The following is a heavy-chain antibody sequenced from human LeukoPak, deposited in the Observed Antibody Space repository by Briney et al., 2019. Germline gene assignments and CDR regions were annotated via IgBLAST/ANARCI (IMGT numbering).Heavy chain of an antibody. CDR1: GFSLSGTKVG. V-gene: IGHV2-5*02. D-gene: IGHD6-19*01. J-gene: IGHJ4*02. CDR3: VHSSGWLYDY. CDR2: IYWDGDK. Sequence: SGPTLVKPTQTLTLTFTFSGFSLSGTKVGVGWIRQPPGKALEWLALIYWDGDKRYSPSLNNRLSITKDTSKNQVVLTMTNMDPVDTATYYCVHSSGWLYDYWGQGTLVSVSS.